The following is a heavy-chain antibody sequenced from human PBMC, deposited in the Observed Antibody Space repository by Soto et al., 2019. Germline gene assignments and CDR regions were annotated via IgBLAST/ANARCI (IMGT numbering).Heavy chain of an antibody. D-gene: IGHD3-3*01. V-gene: IGHV3-23*01. CDR2: ISGSDGST. CDR3: AKDKRFLDY. J-gene: IGHJ4*02. CDR1: GFTFSRYA. Sequence: GGSLRLSCAASGFTFSRYAMSWVRQAPGKGLEWVSAISGSDGSTYYADSVKGRFSISRDNSKNTLYLQMNSLRAEDTAVYYCAKDKRFLDYWGQGTLVTVSS.